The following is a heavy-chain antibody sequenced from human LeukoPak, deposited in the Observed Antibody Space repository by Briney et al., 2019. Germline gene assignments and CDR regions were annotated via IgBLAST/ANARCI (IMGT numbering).Heavy chain of an antibody. J-gene: IGHJ4*02. CDR2: INHSGST. CDR1: GGSFSGYY. V-gene: IGHV4-34*01. CDR3: ARGSLAFF. D-gene: IGHD2/OR15-2a*01. Sequence: SETLSLTCAVYGGSFSGYYWSWIRQPPGKGLEWIGEINHSGSTNYNPSLKGRVTISVDTSKNQFSLKLSSVTAADTAVYYCARGSLAFFWGQGTLVTVSS.